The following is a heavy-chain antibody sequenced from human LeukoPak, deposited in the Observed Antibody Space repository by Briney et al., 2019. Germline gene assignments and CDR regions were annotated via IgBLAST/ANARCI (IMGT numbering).Heavy chain of an antibody. D-gene: IGHD4-17*01. J-gene: IGHJ2*01. V-gene: IGHV3-30*04. Sequence: GKSLRLSCAASGFTFSSYALHWVRQTPGKGLEWVAVISYDERNKFYVDSVKGRFTISRDNSKNTVYLQMYSLRAGDTAMYYCARPLLPYGDDDWYFGLWGRGTLVTVSS. CDR1: GFTFSSYA. CDR3: ARPLLPYGDDDWYFGL. CDR2: ISYDERNK.